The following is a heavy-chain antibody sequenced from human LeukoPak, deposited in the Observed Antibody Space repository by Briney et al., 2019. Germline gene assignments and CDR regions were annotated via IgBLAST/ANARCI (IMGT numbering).Heavy chain of an antibody. J-gene: IGHJ3*02. Sequence: ASVKVSCKASGGTFSSYAISWVRQAPGQGLEWMGEIIPIFGTANYAQKFQDRVTITADESTSTAYVELSSLRSEDTAVYYCAREPYGSGSFSDAFDIWGQGTMVTVSS. CDR2: IIPIFGTA. CDR3: AREPYGSGSFSDAFDI. V-gene: IGHV1-69*13. D-gene: IGHD3-10*01. CDR1: GGTFSSYA.